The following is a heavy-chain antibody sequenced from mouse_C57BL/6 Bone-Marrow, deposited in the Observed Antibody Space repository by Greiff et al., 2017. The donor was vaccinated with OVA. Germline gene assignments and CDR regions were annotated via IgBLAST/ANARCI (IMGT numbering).Heavy chain of an antibody. D-gene: IGHD1-1*01. CDR2: IYPGSGNT. CDR1: GYSFTSYY. Sequence: QVQLQQSGPELVKPGASVKISCKASGYSFTSYYIHWVKQRPGQGLEWIGWIYPGSGNTKYNEKFKGKATLTADTSSSTAYMQLSSLTSEDSAVYYCARIYDPYYYAMDYWGQGTSVTVSS. J-gene: IGHJ4*01. V-gene: IGHV1-66*01. CDR3: ARIYDPYYYAMDY.